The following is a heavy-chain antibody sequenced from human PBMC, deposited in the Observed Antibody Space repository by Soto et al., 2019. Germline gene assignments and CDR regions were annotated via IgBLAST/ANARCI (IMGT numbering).Heavy chain of an antibody. V-gene: IGHV2-5*02. CDR3: AHIRVYYAMDG. D-gene: IGHD6-13*01. CDR1: GLSVRTSEVG. CDR2: IYWDDDK. J-gene: IGHJ6*04. Sequence: QITLKESGPTLVKPTQTLTLTCTFSGLSVRTSEVGVGWIRQPPGKALEWLAHIYWDDDKRYSPSLKNRLTTTTDTSRNPVVLTSTNMNPVDTGTYNRAHIRVYYAMDGGCEGIEVTLSS.